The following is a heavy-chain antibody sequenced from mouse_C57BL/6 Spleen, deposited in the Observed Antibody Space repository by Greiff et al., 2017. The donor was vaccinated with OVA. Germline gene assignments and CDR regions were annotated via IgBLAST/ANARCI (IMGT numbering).Heavy chain of an antibody. V-gene: IGHV1-50*01. CDR1: GYTFTSYW. CDR3: ASYDYGSSYTAMDY. J-gene: IGHJ4*01. Sequence: QVQLQQPGAELVKPGASVKLSCKASGYTFTSYWMQWVKQRPGQGLAWIGEIDPSDSYTNYNQKFKGKATLTVDTSSSTAYMQLSSLTSEDSAVYYCASYDYGSSYTAMDYWGQGTSVTVSS. CDR2: IDPSDSYT. D-gene: IGHD1-1*01.